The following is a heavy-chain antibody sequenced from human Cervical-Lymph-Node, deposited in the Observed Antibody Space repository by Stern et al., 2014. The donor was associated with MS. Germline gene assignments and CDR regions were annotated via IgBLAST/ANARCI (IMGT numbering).Heavy chain of an antibody. Sequence: QLQLQESGPGLVKPSETLSLTCTVSGGSISSFSWTWIRQPPGKGLEWIGYIKSSGSTNYNPSLKTRVTMSLDTSKKQFSLNLSSVTAADTAVYFCARGGINWIDSWGQGTLVTVSS. CDR1: GGSISSFS. CDR2: IKSSGST. V-gene: IGHV4-4*08. J-gene: IGHJ5*01. D-gene: IGHD1-26*01. CDR3: ARGGINWIDS.